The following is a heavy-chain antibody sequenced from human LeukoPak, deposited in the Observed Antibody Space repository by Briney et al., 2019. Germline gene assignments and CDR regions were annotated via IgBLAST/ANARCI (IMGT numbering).Heavy chain of an antibody. CDR1: GGSISSYY. J-gene: IGHJ2*01. CDR3: ARRTYFDL. CDR2: IYDSGST. Sequence: SETLSLTCTVSGGSISSYYWSWIRQPPGKGLEWIGYIYDSGSTTYNPSLKSRVTISVDTSKNQFSLKLSSVTAADTAVYYCARRTYFDLWGRGTLVTVSS. V-gene: IGHV4-59*08.